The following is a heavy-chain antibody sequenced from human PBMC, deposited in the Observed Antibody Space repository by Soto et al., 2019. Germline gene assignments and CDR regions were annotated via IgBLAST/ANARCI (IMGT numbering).Heavy chain of an antibody. CDR3: ARGAMANFDY. J-gene: IGHJ4*02. V-gene: IGHV1-69*13. CDR1: GGTFGSHG. Sequence: ASVKVSCKASGGTFGSHGIAWVRQAPGQGLEWMGGFIAMLGAPTYAKKVQGRATITADESLTSSYLELRSLRSEDTAMYFCARGAMANFDYWGQGTVVTVSS. CDR2: FIAMLGAP. D-gene: IGHD5-18*01.